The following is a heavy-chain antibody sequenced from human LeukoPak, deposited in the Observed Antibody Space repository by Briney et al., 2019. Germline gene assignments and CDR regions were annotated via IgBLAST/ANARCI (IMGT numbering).Heavy chain of an antibody. CDR1: GFTFSSYA. CDR3: ASMASPPP. Sequence: PGGSLRLSCAASGFTFSSYAMHWVRQAPGKGLEWVAVISYDGSNKYYADSVKGRFTISRDNSKNTLYLQMNSLRAEDTAVYYCASMASPPPWGQGTLVTVSS. CDR2: ISYDGSNK. V-gene: IGHV3-30*04. J-gene: IGHJ5*02. D-gene: IGHD2-2*01.